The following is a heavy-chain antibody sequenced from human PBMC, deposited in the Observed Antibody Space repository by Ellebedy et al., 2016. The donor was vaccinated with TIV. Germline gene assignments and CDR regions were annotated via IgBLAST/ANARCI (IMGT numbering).Heavy chain of an antibody. D-gene: IGHD1-26*01. CDR1: GFTFITYP. CDR2: ISFDGRNK. CDR3: AASMVGTSPYYYYGMDV. Sequence: PGGSLRLSCAASGFTFITYPMHWVRQAPGKGLEWVAVISFDGRNKYYADSVKGRFTISRDNSKNTLYLQMNSLRGEDTAVYYCAASMVGTSPYYYYGMDVWGQGTTVTVSS. V-gene: IGHV3-30-3*01. J-gene: IGHJ6*02.